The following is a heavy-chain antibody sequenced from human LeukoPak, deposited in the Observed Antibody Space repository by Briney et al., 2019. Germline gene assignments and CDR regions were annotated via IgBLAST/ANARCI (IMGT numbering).Heavy chain of an antibody. V-gene: IGHV4-39*01. D-gene: IGHD3-9*01. CDR3: ASVYYDILTGYYGFDY. CDR1: GGSISSSSYY. CDR2: IYYSGST. Sequence: SETLSLTCTVSGGSISSSSYYWGWIRQPPGKGLEWIGSIYYSGSTYYNPSLKSRVTISVDTSKNQFSLKLSSVTAADTAVYYCASVYYDILTGYYGFDYRGQGTLVTVSS. J-gene: IGHJ4*02.